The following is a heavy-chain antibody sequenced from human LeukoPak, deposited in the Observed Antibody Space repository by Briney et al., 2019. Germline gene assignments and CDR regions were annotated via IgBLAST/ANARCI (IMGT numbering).Heavy chain of an antibody. J-gene: IGHJ3*02. Sequence: SETLSLTCTVSGGSISSYYWSWLRQPPGKGLEWIGYNYYSGSTNYNPSLKSRVTISVDTSKNQFSLKLSSVTAADTAVYYCARAGWYELPRYAFDIWGQGTMVTVSS. V-gene: IGHV4-59*01. CDR3: ARAGWYELPRYAFDI. CDR1: GGSISSYY. CDR2: NYYSGST. D-gene: IGHD6-19*01.